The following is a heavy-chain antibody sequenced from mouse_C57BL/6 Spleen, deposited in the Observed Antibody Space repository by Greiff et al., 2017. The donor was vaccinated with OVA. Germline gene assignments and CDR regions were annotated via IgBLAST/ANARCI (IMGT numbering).Heavy chain of an antibody. J-gene: IGHJ2*01. V-gene: IGHV1-81*01. Sequence: VQLQQSGAELARPGASVKLSCKASGYTFTSYGISWVKQRTGQGLEWIGEIYPRSGNTYYNEKFKGKATLTADKSSSTAYMELRSLTSEDSAVYVCARNGYYGSSYVGFDYWGQGTTLTVSS. CDR2: IYPRSGNT. CDR3: ARNGYYGSSYVGFDY. D-gene: IGHD1-1*01. CDR1: GYTFTSYG.